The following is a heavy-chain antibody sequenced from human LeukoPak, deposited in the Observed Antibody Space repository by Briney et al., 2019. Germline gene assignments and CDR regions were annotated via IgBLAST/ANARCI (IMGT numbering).Heavy chain of an antibody. CDR2: RSGSGGST. Sequence: GGSLRLSCAACGVTFSSYAMSWVRQAPGKGLEWVSARSGSGGSTYYADSVKGRFTISRDNSKNTLYLRTNSLRADDTAVYYCAHEYGQQLDYYGMDVWVQGTTVTVSS. J-gene: IGHJ6*02. V-gene: IGHV3-23*01. CDR1: GVTFSSYA. D-gene: IGHD6-13*01. CDR3: AHEYGQQLDYYGMDV.